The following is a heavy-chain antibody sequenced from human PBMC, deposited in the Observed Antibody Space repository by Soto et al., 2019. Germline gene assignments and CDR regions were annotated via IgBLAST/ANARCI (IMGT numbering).Heavy chain of an antibody. D-gene: IGHD6-19*01. V-gene: IGHV3-23*01. CDR2: ISGSGDSA. J-gene: IGHJ4*02. CDR1: GFTFRDYA. Sequence: VQLLESGGGLVQPGGSLRLSCAASGFTFRDYAMSWVRQAPGKGLEWVSDISGSGDSARYADSVRGRFTISRDNSRNTLYLQMNSLRVDDMAVYYCGKERRGSGWSVCNYWGQGTLVTVSS. CDR3: GKERRGSGWSVCNY.